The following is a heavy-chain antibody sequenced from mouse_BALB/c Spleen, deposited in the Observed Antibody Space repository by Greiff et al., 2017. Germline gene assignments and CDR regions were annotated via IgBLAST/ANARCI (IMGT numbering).Heavy chain of an antibody. CDR3: ARLFTGAMDY. Sequence: VQLQQPGAELVKPGASVKLSCKASGYTFTSYWMHWVKQRPGQGLEWIGEIDPSDSYTNYNQKFKGKATLTVDKSSSTAYMQLSSLTSEDSAVYYCARLFTGAMDYWGQGTSVTVSS. J-gene: IGHJ4*01. V-gene: IGHV1-69*02. CDR1: GYTFTSYW. CDR2: IDPSDSYT.